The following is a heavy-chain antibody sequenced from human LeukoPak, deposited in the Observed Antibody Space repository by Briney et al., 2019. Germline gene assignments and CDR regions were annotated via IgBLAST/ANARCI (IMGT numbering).Heavy chain of an antibody. CDR1: GYTFTSCG. D-gene: IGHD2-15*01. J-gene: IGHJ5*02. V-gene: IGHV1-18*01. Sequence: GASVKVSCKASGYTFTSCGISWVRQAPGQGLEWMGWISAYNGNTNYAQKLQGRVTMTTDTSTSTAYMELRSLRSDDTAVCYCARRRGYCSGGSCRFDPWGQGTLVTVSS. CDR3: ARRRGYCSGGSCRFDP. CDR2: ISAYNGNT.